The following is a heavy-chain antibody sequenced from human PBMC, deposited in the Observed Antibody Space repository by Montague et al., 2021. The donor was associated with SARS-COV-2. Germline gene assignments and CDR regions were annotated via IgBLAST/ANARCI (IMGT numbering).Heavy chain of an antibody. CDR2: INWNSDII. Sequence: SLRLSCATSGFTFDNFVMVWVRQSPGKGLEWVAGINWNSDIIAYADSVKGRFTISRDNAKNSVYLQMNSLRAEDTALYYCAKDVWSGSYAWGYFDFWGQGTLVTVSS. V-gene: IGHV3-9*01. CDR1: GFTFDNFV. CDR3: AKDVWSGSYAWGYFDF. D-gene: IGHD3-3*01. J-gene: IGHJ4*02.